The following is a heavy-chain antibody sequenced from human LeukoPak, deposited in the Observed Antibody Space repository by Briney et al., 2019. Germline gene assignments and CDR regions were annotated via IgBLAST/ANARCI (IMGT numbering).Heavy chain of an antibody. CDR1: GFTFGDYA. J-gene: IGHJ6*03. D-gene: IGHD6-19*01. CDR3: TRGRSGLNYYYYMDV. Sequence: GRSLRLSCTASGFTFGDYAMNWVRQAPGKGLEWVGFIKSKAYGGTTEYAASVKGRFMISRDDSKNIAYLQMNSLKTEDTAVYYCTRGRSGLNYYYYMDVWGKGTTVTVSS. CDR2: IKSKAYGGTT. V-gene: IGHV3-49*04.